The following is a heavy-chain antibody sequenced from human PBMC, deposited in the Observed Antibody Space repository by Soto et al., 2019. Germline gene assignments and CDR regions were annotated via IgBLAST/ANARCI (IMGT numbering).Heavy chain of an antibody. CDR2: IYSGGDT. J-gene: IGHJ4*02. V-gene: IGHV3-66*01. Sequence: GSLRLSCAASGFSVSGNYMSWVRQAPGKGLEWISIIYSGGDTFYADSVKGRFIISRDISRNTVYLQMNSLTVEDTAVYFCARDYGVRYFDFWGTATQVTVSS. D-gene: IGHD3-10*01. CDR3: ARDYGVRYFDF. CDR1: GFSVSGNY.